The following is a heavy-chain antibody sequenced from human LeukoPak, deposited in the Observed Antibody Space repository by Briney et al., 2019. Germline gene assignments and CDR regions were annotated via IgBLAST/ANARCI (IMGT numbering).Heavy chain of an antibody. Sequence: ASVKVSCKASGYTFTSYAMNWVRQAPGQGLEWMGRINPNSGGTNYAQKFQGRVTMTRDTSISTAYMELSRLRSDDTAVYYCASHIAAAANGGYWGQGTLVTVSS. D-gene: IGHD6-13*01. CDR2: INPNSGGT. CDR1: GYTFTSYA. CDR3: ASHIAAAANGGY. V-gene: IGHV1-2*06. J-gene: IGHJ4*02.